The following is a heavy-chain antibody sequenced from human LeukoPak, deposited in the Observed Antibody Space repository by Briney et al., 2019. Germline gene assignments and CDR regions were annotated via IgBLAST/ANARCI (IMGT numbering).Heavy chain of an antibody. CDR1: GFIFSSYG. D-gene: IGHD3-22*01. V-gene: IGHV3-23*01. Sequence: GGSLRLSCAASGFIFSSYGMSWVRQAPGKGLEWVSAISGSGGSTYYADSVKGRFTISRDNSKNTLYLQMNSLRAEDTAIYYCAKDYYDSYYFDYWGQGTLVTVSS. CDR2: ISGSGGST. CDR3: AKDYYDSYYFDY. J-gene: IGHJ4*02.